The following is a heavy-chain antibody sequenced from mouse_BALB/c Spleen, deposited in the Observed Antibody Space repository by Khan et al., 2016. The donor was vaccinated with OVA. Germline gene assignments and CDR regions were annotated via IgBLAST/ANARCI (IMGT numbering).Heavy chain of an antibody. J-gene: IGHJ2*01. Sequence: VQLKESGPGLVKPSQSLSLTCTVTGYSITSGYGWNWIRQFPGNKLEWIGYISYSGSTNYNPSLKSRISITRDTSKNQFFLKLNSVTTEDTATYYCARTARIKYWGQGTTLTVSS. CDR3: ARTARIKY. V-gene: IGHV3-2*02. D-gene: IGHD1-2*01. CDR2: ISYSGST. CDR1: GYSITSGYG.